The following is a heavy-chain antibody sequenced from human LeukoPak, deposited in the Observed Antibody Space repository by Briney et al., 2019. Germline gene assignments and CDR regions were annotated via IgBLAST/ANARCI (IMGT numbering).Heavy chain of an antibody. CDR2: ISNSGDFI. Sequence: PGGSLRLSCAASGFMFSDEYMSWIRQAPGKGLEWVSYISNSGDFIAYADSVKGRFTISRDNAKNSLYLQMNSLRAEDTAVYYCAKDPTRGSTMGFGAFDIWGQGTMVTVSS. V-gene: IGHV3-11*04. CDR3: AKDPTRGSTMGFGAFDI. CDR1: GFMFSDEY. J-gene: IGHJ3*02. D-gene: IGHD3-10*01.